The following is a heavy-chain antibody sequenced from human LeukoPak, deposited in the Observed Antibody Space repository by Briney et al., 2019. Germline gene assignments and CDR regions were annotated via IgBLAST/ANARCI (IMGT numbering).Heavy chain of an antibody. J-gene: IGHJ4*02. V-gene: IGHV1-2*02. Sequence: ASVKVSCKASGFTFTGHYMHWVRQAPGQGLEWMGWINGNSGATNYARNFQDRVTLTRDTSISTVYMELSRLRIDDTAVYYCARDLSARSGDYWGQGTLVTVSS. D-gene: IGHD6-25*01. CDR2: INGNSGAT. CDR3: ARDLSARSGDY. CDR1: GFTFTGHY.